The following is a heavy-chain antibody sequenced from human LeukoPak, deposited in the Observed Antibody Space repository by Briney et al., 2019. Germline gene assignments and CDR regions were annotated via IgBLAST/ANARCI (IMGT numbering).Heavy chain of an antibody. V-gene: IGHV4-59*08. CDR2: VFYSGSN. J-gene: IGHJ4*02. D-gene: IGHD4-17*01. Sequence: SETLSLTCSVSGGSIIGHWWSWIRQPPGKGLEWIGDVFYSGSNNYYPSLKSRLTISLDTSKNQFSLNLRSVTATDTAMYYCARRNTADASIDFWGQGTLVTASS. CDR3: ARRNTADASIDF. CDR1: GGSIIGHW.